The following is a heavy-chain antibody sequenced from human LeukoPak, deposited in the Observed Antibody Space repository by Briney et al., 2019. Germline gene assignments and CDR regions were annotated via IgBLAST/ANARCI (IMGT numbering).Heavy chain of an antibody. Sequence: GGSLRLSCAASGFTFNTHAMTWVRQAPGKGLEWVSGIPGSGDSTYYADSVKGRFTISRDNSKNTLYLQMNSLRVEDTAVYYCAKSGTSRDHWGQGTLVTVSS. CDR2: IPGSGDST. CDR1: GFTFNTHA. V-gene: IGHV3-23*01. J-gene: IGHJ4*02. D-gene: IGHD1-1*01. CDR3: AKSGTSRDH.